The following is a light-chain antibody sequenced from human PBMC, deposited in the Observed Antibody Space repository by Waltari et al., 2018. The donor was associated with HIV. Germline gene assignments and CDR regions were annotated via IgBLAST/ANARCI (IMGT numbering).Light chain of an antibody. CDR3: QQYNNWPRT. CDR1: QNVITN. Sequence: EIVMTQSPGTLSVSPGERVTLSCRASQNVITNLAWYQQKFGQAPRLLIYGASTRATGIPTRFSGGGSGTEFTLTISGLQSEDFAIYYCQQYNNWPRTFGQGTKVEVK. CDR2: GAS. J-gene: IGKJ1*01. V-gene: IGKV3-15*01.